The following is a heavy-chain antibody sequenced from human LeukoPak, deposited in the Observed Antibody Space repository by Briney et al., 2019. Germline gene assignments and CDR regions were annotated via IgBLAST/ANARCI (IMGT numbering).Heavy chain of an antibody. CDR1: GFSFSNYG. V-gene: IGHV3-33*06. Sequence: GRSLRLSCEASGFSFSNYGLHWVRQAPGKGPEWMAVISHDGSSDYYADSVKGRFTVSRDNSKNTLYLQMNNLRVEDTAVYYCAKHYGPTHTAAAGPYEYWGQGTLVTVSS. J-gene: IGHJ4*02. D-gene: IGHD6-13*01. CDR2: ISHDGSSD. CDR3: AKHYGPTHTAAAGPYEY.